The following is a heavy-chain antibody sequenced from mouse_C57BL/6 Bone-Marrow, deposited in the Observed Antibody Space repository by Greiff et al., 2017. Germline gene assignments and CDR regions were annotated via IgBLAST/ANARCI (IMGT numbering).Heavy chain of an antibody. CDR2: INYDGSST. J-gene: IGHJ2*01. D-gene: IGHD4-1*02. CDR1: GFTFSDYY. V-gene: IGHV5-16*01. Sequence: EVKVVESEGGLVQPGSSMKLSCTASGFTFSDYYMAWVRPVPEKGLEWVANINYDGSSTYYLDSLKSRFIISRDNAKNILYLQMSSLKSEDTATYYCARGQLGDYWGQGTTLTVAS. CDR3: ARGQLGDY.